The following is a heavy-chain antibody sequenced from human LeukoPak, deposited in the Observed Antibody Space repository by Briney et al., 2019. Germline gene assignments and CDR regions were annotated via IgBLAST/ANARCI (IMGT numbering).Heavy chain of an antibody. CDR2: ISWNSGRT. J-gene: IGHJ4*02. V-gene: IGHV3-9*01. CDR3: TKDVNGYTYGRFDY. CDR1: GITFNDCA. D-gene: IGHD5-18*01. Sequence: PGGSLRLSCAASGITFNDCAMHWVRQAPGKGLEWVSGISWNSGRTGYAVSVEGRFTISRDNAKNSLYLQMNSLTVEDTALYYCTKDVNGYTYGRFDYWGQGALVIVSS.